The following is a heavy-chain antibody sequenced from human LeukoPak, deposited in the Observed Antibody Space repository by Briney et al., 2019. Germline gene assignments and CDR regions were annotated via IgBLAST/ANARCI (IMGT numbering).Heavy chain of an antibody. CDR3: ARKAVVAAYNWFDP. Sequence: ASVKLSCKASGSTFTSYDINWVRQATGQGLEWMGWMNPDSGNTGYAQKFQGRVTMTRNTSISTAYMELSSLRSEDTAVYYCARKAVVAAYNWFDPWGQGTLVTVSS. CDR1: GSTFTSYD. J-gene: IGHJ5*02. V-gene: IGHV1-8*01. D-gene: IGHD2-15*01. CDR2: MNPDSGNT.